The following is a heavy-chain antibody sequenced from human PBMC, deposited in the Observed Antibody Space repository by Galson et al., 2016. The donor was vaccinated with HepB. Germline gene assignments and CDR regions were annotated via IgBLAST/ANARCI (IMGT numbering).Heavy chain of an antibody. J-gene: IGHJ5*01. CDR3: AKGAGGYYDS. V-gene: IGHV1-3*04. CDR1: GYTFNSYA. D-gene: IGHD5-18*01. CDR2: INTASGDT. Sequence: SVKVSCKASGYTFNSYAIHWLRQAPGQRLEWMGWINTASGDTTYSQKFQGGLIITRDTSASTAYMELSGLRSEDTAVYFCAKGAGGYYDSWGQGTLVTVSS.